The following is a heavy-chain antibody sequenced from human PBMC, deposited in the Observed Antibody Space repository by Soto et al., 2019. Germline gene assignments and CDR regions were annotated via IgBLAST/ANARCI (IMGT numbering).Heavy chain of an antibody. CDR1: GFSLSNARMG. CDR3: ARIRRLYSSGWFPDY. V-gene: IGHV2-26*01. J-gene: IGHJ4*02. Sequence: QVTLKESGPVLVKPTETLTLTCTVSGFSLSNARMGVSWIRQPPGKALEWLAHIFSNDEKSYSTSLKSRLTISKDTSKSQVVLTMTNMDPVDTATYYCARIRRLYSSGWFPDYWGQGTLVTVSS. D-gene: IGHD6-19*01. CDR2: IFSNDEK.